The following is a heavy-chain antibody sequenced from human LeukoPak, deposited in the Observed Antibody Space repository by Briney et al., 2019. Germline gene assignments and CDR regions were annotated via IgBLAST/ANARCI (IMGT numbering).Heavy chain of an antibody. CDR2: ISYDGSNK. D-gene: IGHD3-22*01. V-gene: IGHV3-30*18. CDR1: GFTFSSYG. CDR3: AKTGYDSSGYPIDY. J-gene: IGHJ4*02. Sequence: PGGSLRLSCAASGFTFSSYGMHWVRQAPGMGLEWVAVISYDGSNKYYADSVKGRFTISRDNSKNTLYLQMNSLRAEDTAVYYCAKTGYDSSGYPIDYWGQGTLVTVSS.